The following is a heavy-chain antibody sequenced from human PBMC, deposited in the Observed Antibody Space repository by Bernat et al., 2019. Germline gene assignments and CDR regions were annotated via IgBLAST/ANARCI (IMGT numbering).Heavy chain of an antibody. CDR2: IRGSGGST. Sequence: EVQLLESGGGLVQPGGSLRLSCAASGFTFSSYAMSWVRQAPGTGLEWVSGIRGSGGSTYYADSVKGRFTISRDNPKNTLYVQMNNLRAEDTAVYYCARDKAVAGSFTGLHWGQGTLVTVSS. CDR1: GFTFSSYA. V-gene: IGHV3-23*01. D-gene: IGHD6-19*01. CDR3: ARDKAVAGSFTGLH. J-gene: IGHJ4*02.